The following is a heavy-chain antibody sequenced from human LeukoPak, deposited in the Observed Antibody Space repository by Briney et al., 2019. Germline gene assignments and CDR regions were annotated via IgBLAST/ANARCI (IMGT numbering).Heavy chain of an antibody. V-gene: IGHV1-2*02. CDR3: ARGNVLLWFRELFAGDWFDP. CDR1: GYTFTGYY. D-gene: IGHD3-10*01. CDR2: INPNSGGT. Sequence: ASVKVSCKASGYTFTGYYMHWVRQAPGQGLGWMGWINPNSGGTNYAQKFQGRVTMTRDTSISTAYMELSRLRSDDTAVYYCARGNVLLWFRELFAGDWFDPWGQGTLVTVSS. J-gene: IGHJ5*02.